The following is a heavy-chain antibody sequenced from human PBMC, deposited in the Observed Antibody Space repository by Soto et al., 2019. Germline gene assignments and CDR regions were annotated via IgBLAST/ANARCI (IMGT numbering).Heavy chain of an antibody. CDR3: ARVKWLVKGAFPFDY. Sequence: GGSLRLSCAASGFTFSSYSMNWVRQAPGKGLEWVSSISSSSSYIYYADSVKGRFTISRDNAKNSLYLQMNSLRAEDTAVYYCARVKWLVKGAFPFDYWGQGTLVTVSS. J-gene: IGHJ4*02. V-gene: IGHV3-21*01. D-gene: IGHD6-19*01. CDR1: GFTFSSYS. CDR2: ISSSSSYI.